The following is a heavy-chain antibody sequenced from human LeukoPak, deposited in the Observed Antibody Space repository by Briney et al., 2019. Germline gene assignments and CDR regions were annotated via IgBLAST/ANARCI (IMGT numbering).Heavy chain of an antibody. CDR1: GYSFSSYG. CDR2: INTYNGHT. Sequence: GASVKVSCKASGYSFSSYGFSWVRRAPGQGLEWMGWINTYNGHTNYTQTLQGRVTMTTDTSTSTAYMELRNLRPDDTAVYFCARDPRITGTTAYYFDYWGQGTLVTVSS. D-gene: IGHD1-20*01. J-gene: IGHJ4*02. V-gene: IGHV1-18*01. CDR3: ARDPRITGTTAYYFDY.